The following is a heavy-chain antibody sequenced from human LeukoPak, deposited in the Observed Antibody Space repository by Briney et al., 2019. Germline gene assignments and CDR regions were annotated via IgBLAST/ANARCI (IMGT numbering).Heavy chain of an antibody. CDR3: ARDGYLDAFDI. D-gene: IGHD5-12*01. CDR2: IGTAGDT. J-gene: IGHJ3*02. V-gene: IGHV3-13*01. Sequence: GGSLRLSCAASGFTFSSYDMHWVRQATGKGLEWVSAIGTAGDTYYPDSVKGRFTISRDNSKNTLYLQMNSLRAEDTAVYYCARDGYLDAFDIWGQGTMVTVSS. CDR1: GFTFSSYD.